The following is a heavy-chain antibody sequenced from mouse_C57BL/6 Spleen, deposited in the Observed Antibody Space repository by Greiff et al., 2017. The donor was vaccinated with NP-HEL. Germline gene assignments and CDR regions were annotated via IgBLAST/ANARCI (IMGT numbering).Heavy chain of an antibody. V-gene: IGHV1-64*01. D-gene: IGHD2-1*01. Sequence: QVQLQQPGAELVKPGASVKLSCKASGYTFTSYWMHWVKQRPGQGLEWIGMIHPNSGSTNYNEKFKSKATLTVDKSSSTAYMQLSSLTSEDSAVYYCARAYGNYVLVGAMDYWGQGTSVTVSS. J-gene: IGHJ4*01. CDR3: ARAYGNYVLVGAMDY. CDR1: GYTFTSYW. CDR2: IHPNSGST.